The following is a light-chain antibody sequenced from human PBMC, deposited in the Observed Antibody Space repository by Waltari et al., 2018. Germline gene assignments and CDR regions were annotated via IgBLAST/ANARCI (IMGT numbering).Light chain of an antibody. Sequence: DIQMTQSPSSLSASVGDRVTITCQASQDIRNYLNWYQQKPGKAPNLLIYDAANLETGVASRFIGSGSGRDFTFTISSLQPEDIATYYCQQYDHIPYTFGQGTKLEIK. CDR3: QQYDHIPYT. CDR1: QDIRNY. V-gene: IGKV1-33*01. CDR2: DAA. J-gene: IGKJ2*01.